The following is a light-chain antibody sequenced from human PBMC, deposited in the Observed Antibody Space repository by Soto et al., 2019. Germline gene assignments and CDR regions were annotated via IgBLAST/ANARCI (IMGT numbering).Light chain of an antibody. CDR2: EVT. CDR3: SSYAGSNHLV. V-gene: IGLV2-8*01. CDR1: SSDVGGYNY. Sequence: QSVLTQPTSASGSPGQSVTISCTGTSSDVGGYNYVSWYQQHPGKAPKLMIYEVTKRPSGVPDRFSASKSGNTASLTVSGLQAEDEADYYCSSYAGSNHLVFGGGTKLTVL. J-gene: IGLJ2*01.